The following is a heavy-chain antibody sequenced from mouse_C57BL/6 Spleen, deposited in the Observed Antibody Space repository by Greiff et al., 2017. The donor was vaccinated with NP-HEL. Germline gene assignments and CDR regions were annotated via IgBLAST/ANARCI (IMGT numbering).Heavy chain of an antibody. J-gene: IGHJ2*01. V-gene: IGHV1-47*01. CDR2: FHPYNDDI. CDR3: AIIYDGYYDYFDY. CDR1: GYTFTNYP. Sequence: VQLQQSGAELVKPGASVKMSCKASGYTFTNYPIEWMKQTPGQSLEWIGNFHPYNDDIKYNEKFKGKATLTVDKSSSTVYLELSRLTSDDSAVYFCAIIYDGYYDYFDYWGQGTTLTVSS. D-gene: IGHD2-3*01.